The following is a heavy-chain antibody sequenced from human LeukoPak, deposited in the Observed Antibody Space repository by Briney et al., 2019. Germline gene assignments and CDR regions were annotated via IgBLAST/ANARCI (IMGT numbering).Heavy chain of an antibody. CDR1: GGSISSSSYY. Sequence: SETLSLTCTVSGGSISSSSYYWGWIRHPPGKGLEWIGSIYYSGSTYYNPSLKSRVTISVDTSKNQFSLKLSSVTAADTAVYYCARHSAAIFSNPNWFDPWGQGTLVTVSS. CDR3: ARHSAAIFSNPNWFDP. CDR2: IYYSGST. D-gene: IGHD2-2*01. J-gene: IGHJ5*02. V-gene: IGHV4-39*01.